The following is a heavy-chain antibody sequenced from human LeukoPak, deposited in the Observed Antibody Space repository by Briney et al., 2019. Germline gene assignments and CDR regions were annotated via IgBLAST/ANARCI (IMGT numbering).Heavy chain of an antibody. CDR1: GFTFSSYW. V-gene: IGHV3-7*01. CDR3: ARGVGSGSYMYMDV. CDR2: IKQDGSEE. Sequence: GGSLRLSCAASGFTFSSYWMSWVRQAPGKGLEWVANIKQDGSEEYYVDSVKGRFTISRDNAKNSLYLQMNSLRAEDTAVYYCARGVGSGSYMYMDVWGKGTTVTISS. D-gene: IGHD3-10*01. J-gene: IGHJ6*03.